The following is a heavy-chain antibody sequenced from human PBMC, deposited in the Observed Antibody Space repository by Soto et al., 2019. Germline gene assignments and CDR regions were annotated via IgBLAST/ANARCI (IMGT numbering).Heavy chain of an antibody. CDR3: VRDGTKTLRDWFDP. Sequence: SETLSLTCTVSGTSISCFYWSWIRKSAGKGLEWIGRIYATGTTDYNPSLKSRVMMSVDTSKKQFSLKLRSVTAADTAVYYCVRDGTKTLRDWFDPWGQGISVTVSS. CDR2: IYATGTT. CDR1: GTSISCFY. V-gene: IGHV4-4*07. J-gene: IGHJ5*02. D-gene: IGHD1-1*01.